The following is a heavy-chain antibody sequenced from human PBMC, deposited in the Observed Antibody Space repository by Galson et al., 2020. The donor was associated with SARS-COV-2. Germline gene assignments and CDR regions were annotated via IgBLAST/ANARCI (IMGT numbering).Heavy chain of an antibody. J-gene: IGHJ5*02. D-gene: IGHD3-3*01. CDR2: IYYSGST. Sequence: ETSETLSLTCTVSGGSISSGDYYWSWIRQPPGKGLEWIGYIYYSGSTYYNPSLKSRVTISVDTSKNQFSLKLSSVTAADTAVYYCARAKRITIFGVVNWFDPWGQGTLFTVSS. CDR1: GGSISSGDYY. CDR3: ARAKRITIFGVVNWFDP. V-gene: IGHV4-30-4*01.